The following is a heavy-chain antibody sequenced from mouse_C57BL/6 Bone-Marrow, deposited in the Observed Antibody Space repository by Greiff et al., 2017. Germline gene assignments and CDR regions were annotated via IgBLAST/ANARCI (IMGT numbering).Heavy chain of an antibody. Sequence: VQLQQSGPELVKPGASVKLSCKASGYTFTSYDINWVKQRPGQGLEWIGWIFPRGGSTKYNEKFKGKAALTVDTSSSTAYMELHSLTSEDSGVYFCARSGGRGYFDYRGQGTTLTVSS. CDR1: GYTFTSYD. D-gene: IGHD3-3*01. CDR2: IFPRGGST. V-gene: IGHV1-85*01. CDR3: ARSGGRGYFDY. J-gene: IGHJ2*01.